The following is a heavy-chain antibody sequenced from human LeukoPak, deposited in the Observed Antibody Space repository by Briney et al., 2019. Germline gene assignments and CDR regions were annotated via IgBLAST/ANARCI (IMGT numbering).Heavy chain of an antibody. CDR1: GGSISSGGYY. V-gene: IGHV4-31*03. D-gene: IGHD1-7*01. J-gene: IGHJ6*03. Sequence: PSETLSLTCTVSGGSISSGGYYWSWIRQHPGKGLEWIGYIYYSGSTYYNPSLKSRVTISVDTSKNQFSLKLSSVTAADTAVYYCASRVTGTTDYYYYYYMDVWDKGTTVTVSS. CDR2: IYYSGST. CDR3: ASRVTGTTDYYYYYYMDV.